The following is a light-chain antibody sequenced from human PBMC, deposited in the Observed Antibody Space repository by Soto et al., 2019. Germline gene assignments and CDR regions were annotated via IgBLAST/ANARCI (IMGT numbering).Light chain of an antibody. Sequence: QSALTQPASVSGSPGQSITISCTGTSSDVGSYNLVSWYQQHPGKAPKLMIYEVSNRPSGVSNRFSGSKSGNTASLTISGLQAEDEADYYCCSYAGSSTLVFGGVTKVTVL. V-gene: IGLV2-23*02. J-gene: IGLJ3*02. CDR2: EVS. CDR1: SSDVGSYNL. CDR3: CSYAGSSTLV.